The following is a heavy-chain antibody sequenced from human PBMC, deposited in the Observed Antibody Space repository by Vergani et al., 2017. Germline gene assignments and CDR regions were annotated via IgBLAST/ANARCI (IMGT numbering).Heavy chain of an antibody. CDR3: ARLGYYGSGSYSLLYFDY. D-gene: IGHD3-10*01. CDR1: GVSISSGSYY. CDR2: IYYSGST. Sequence: QVQLQESGPGLVKPSQTLSLTCTVSGVSISSGSYYWSWIRQPAGKGLEWIGRIYYSGSTNYNPSLKSRVTISVDTSKNQFSLKLSSVTAADTAVYYCARLGYYGSGSYSLLYFDYWGQGTLVTVSS. J-gene: IGHJ4*02. V-gene: IGHV4-61*02.